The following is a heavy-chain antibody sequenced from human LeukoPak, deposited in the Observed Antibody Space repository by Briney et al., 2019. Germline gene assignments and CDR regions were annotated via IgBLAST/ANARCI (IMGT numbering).Heavy chain of an antibody. Sequence: ASVKVSCKASGYTFSDYYMHWVRHAPGQGFEWMGIINPSGGSTSYAQKFQGRVTMTRDMSTSTVYMELSSLRSEDTAVYYCARGQYDYWGQGTLVTVSS. V-gene: IGHV1-46*01. J-gene: IGHJ4*02. CDR1: GYTFSDYY. D-gene: IGHD4-11*01. CDR2: INPSGGST. CDR3: ARGQYDY.